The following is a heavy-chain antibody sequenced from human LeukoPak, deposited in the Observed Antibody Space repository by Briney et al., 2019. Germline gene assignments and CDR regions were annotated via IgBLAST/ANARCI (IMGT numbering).Heavy chain of an antibody. CDR2: INHSGST. D-gene: IGHD1-7*01. CDR1: GGSFSGYY. CDR3: ARGVVPIYNWNYGAEGKAYFDY. Sequence: SETLSLTCAVYGGSFSGYYWSWIRQPPGKGLEWIGEINHSGSTNYNPSLKSRVTISVDTSKNQFSLKLSSVTAADTAVYYCARGVVPIYNWNYGAEGKAYFDYWGQGTLVTVSS. V-gene: IGHV4-34*01. J-gene: IGHJ4*02.